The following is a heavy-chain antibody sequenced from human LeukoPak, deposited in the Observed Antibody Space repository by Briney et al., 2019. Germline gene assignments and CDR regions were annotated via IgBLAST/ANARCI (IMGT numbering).Heavy chain of an antibody. CDR3: AKDIRWLGPYYFDY. V-gene: IGHV3-48*04. J-gene: IGHJ4*02. CDR2: ISSSSSTI. CDR1: GFTFSSYS. Sequence: PGGSLRLSCAASGFTFSSYSMNWVRQAPGKGLVWVSYISSSSSTIYYADSVKGRFTISRDNAKNSLYLQMNSLRAEDTALYYCAKDIRWLGPYYFDYWGQGTLVTVSS. D-gene: IGHD6-19*01.